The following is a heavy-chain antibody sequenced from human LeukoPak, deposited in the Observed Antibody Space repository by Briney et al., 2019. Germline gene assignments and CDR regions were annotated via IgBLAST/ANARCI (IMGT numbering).Heavy chain of an antibody. CDR1: GFTFSSFA. CDR2: ITISSSTI. J-gene: IGHJ4*02. Sequence: GGSLRLSCTASGFTFSSFAMHWVRQAPGKGLGWVSYITISSSTIYYADSVKGRFTISRDNAKNSLFLQMNSLRDEDTAVYYCARGGDSSPYYPDYWGQGTLVTVSS. V-gene: IGHV3-48*02. CDR3: ARGGDSSPYYPDY. D-gene: IGHD3-22*01.